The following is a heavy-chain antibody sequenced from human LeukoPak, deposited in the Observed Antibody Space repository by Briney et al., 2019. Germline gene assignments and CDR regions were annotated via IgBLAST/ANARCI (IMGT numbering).Heavy chain of an antibody. Sequence: PGGSLRLSCAASGFTFSSYSMNWVRQAPGKGLEWASSISSSSSYIYYADSVKGRFTISRDNAKNSLYLQMNSLRAEDTAVYYCAKGGGGYCGRSTSCYVFDSWGQGTLVTVSS. CDR1: GFTFSSYS. V-gene: IGHV3-21*04. CDR2: ISSSSSYI. D-gene: IGHD2-2*01. CDR3: AKGGGGYCGRSTSCYVFDS. J-gene: IGHJ4*02.